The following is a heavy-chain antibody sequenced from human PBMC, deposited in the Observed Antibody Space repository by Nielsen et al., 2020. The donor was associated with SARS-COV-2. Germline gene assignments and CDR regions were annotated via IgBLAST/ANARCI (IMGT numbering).Heavy chain of an antibody. CDR3: ARGSFSRDIWSGTPLDY. D-gene: IGHD3-3*01. CDR2: INPGGGAT. J-gene: IGHJ4*01. CDR1: GYKFSNYY. Sequence: ASVKVSCKASGYKFSNYYMCWVRQAPGQGLEWLGMINPGGGATYYPRKFQGRVTMTMDTSTTTVHMELSSLRSDDTAVYFCARGSFSRDIWSGTPLDYWGQGTLVTVSS. V-gene: IGHV1-46*01.